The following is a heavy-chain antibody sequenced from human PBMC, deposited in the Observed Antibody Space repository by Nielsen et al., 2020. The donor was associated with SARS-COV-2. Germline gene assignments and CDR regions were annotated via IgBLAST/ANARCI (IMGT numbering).Heavy chain of an antibody. V-gene: IGHV4-31*03. J-gene: IGHJ5*02. CDR3: ARSPGVVTIFGVVPTMNWFDP. Sequence: SETLSLTCTVSGGSISSGGYYWSWIRQHPGKGLEWIGYIYYSGSTYYNPSLKSRVTISVDTSKNQFSLKLSSVTAADTAVYYCARSPGVVTIFGVVPTMNWFDPWGQGTLVTVSS. D-gene: IGHD3-3*01. CDR1: GGSISSGGYY. CDR2: IYYSGST.